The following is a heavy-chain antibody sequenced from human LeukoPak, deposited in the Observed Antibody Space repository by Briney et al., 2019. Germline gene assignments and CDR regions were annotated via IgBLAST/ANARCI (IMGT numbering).Heavy chain of an antibody. CDR3: AREIRYSSSWYSRLGYWFDP. CDR2: IYTSGST. CDR1: GGSISSYY. D-gene: IGHD6-13*01. Sequence: SETLSLTCSVSGGSISSYYWGWIRQPAGKGLEWIGRIYTSGSTNYNPSLKSRVTMSVDTSKNQFSLKLSSVTAADTAVYYCAREIRYSSSWYSRLGYWFDPWGQGTLVTVSS. V-gene: IGHV4-4*07. J-gene: IGHJ5*02.